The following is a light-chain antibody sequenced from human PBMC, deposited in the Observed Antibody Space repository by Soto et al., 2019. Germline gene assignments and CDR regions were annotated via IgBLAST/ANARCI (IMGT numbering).Light chain of an antibody. CDR3: SSYTSSSTPLYV. J-gene: IGLJ1*01. CDR2: DVS. CDR1: SSDVGGYNY. V-gene: IGLV2-14*01. Sequence: QFALTQPASVSGSPGQSSSISCTGTSSDVGGYNYVSWYQQHPGKAPKLMIYDVSNRPSGVSNRFSGSKSGNTASLTISGLQAEDEADYYCSSYTSSSTPLYVFGTGTKVTVL.